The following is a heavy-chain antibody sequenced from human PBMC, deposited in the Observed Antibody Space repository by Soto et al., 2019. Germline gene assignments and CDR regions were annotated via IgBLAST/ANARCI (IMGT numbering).Heavy chain of an antibody. Sequence: GASVKVSCKASGGTFSSYAISWVRQAPGQGLEWMGGIIPIFGTANYAQKFQGRVTITADESTSTAYMELSSLRSEDTAVYYFASRMVRGVNYYYYYGMDVWGQGTTVTVSS. CDR2: IIPIFGTA. CDR1: GGTFSSYA. D-gene: IGHD3-10*01. J-gene: IGHJ6*02. CDR3: ASRMVRGVNYYYYYGMDV. V-gene: IGHV1-69*13.